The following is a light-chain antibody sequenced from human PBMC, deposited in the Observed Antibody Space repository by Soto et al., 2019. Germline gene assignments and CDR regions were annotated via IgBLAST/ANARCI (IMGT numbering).Light chain of an antibody. Sequence: EIVMTQSPATLSVSPGKRATLSCRASQSVSSNLAWYQQKPGQAPRLLIYGASNRATGIPDRFSGSGSGTDFTLTISRLEPEDFAVYYSQQYGSSPITCGQGTRLEIK. CDR1: QSVSSN. V-gene: IGKV3-20*01. CDR3: QQYGSSPIT. CDR2: GAS. J-gene: IGKJ5*01.